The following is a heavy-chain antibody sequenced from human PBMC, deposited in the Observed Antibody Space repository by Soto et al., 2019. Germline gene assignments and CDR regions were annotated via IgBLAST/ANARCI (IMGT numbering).Heavy chain of an antibody. CDR3: ARGLGDRTYYAFDI. CDR1: GYTFTSYA. D-gene: IGHD3-16*01. J-gene: IGHJ3*02. Sequence: ASVKVSCKASGYTFTSYAMHWVRQAPGQRLEWMGWINAGNGNTKYSQKFQGRVTITRDTSTSTVYMELSSLRSEDTAVYYCARGLGDRTYYAFDIWGQGTMVTVSS. V-gene: IGHV1-3*01. CDR2: INAGNGNT.